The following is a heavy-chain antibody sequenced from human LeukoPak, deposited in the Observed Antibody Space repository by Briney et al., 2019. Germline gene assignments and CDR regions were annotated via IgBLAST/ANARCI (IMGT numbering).Heavy chain of an antibody. J-gene: IGHJ4*02. D-gene: IGHD2-21*02. CDR2: ISWNTGTI. V-gene: IGHV3-9*01. CDR1: GFTFSNYG. Sequence: GGSLRLSCAASGFTFSNYGMHWVRQAPGKGLEWVSGISWNTGTIVYADSVKGRFTISRDNAKNSLHLQMNSLRAEDTAAYYCAKDVGGRWPLYYFDYWGQGTLVTVSS. CDR3: AKDVGGRWPLYYFDY.